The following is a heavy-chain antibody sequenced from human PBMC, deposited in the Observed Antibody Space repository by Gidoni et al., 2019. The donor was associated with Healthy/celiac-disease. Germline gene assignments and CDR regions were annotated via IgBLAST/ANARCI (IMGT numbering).Heavy chain of an antibody. CDR2: IYYSWIT. J-gene: IGHJ4*02. V-gene: IGHV4-39*01. D-gene: IGHD4-17*01. Sequence: QLQLQESGPGLVKPSETLSLTCTVSVGSISSSSYYWGWIRQPPGKGLEWIGSIYYSWITYYNPSLKRRVTISVDTSKNQFSLKLSSVTAADTAVYYCARQGTTVTTPFGYWGQGTLVTVSS. CDR1: VGSISSSSYY. CDR3: ARQGTTVTTPFGY.